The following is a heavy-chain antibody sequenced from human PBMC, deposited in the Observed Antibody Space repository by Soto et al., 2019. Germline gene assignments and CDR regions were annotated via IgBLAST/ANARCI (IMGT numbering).Heavy chain of an antibody. D-gene: IGHD5-12*01. Sequence: PGGSLRLSCAASGFTFTRYSMNWVRQAPGKGLEWVSSISSTTNYIYYGDSMKGRFTISRDNSKNTLYLQMNSLRAEDTAVYYCAKDDIVATFLDYWGQGTLVTVSS. J-gene: IGHJ4*02. V-gene: IGHV3-21*04. CDR1: GFTFTRYS. CDR3: AKDDIVATFLDY. CDR2: ISSTTNYI.